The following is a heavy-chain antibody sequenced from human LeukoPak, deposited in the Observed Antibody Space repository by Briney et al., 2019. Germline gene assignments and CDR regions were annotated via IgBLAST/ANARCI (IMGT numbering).Heavy chain of an antibody. D-gene: IGHD3-3*01. V-gene: IGHV4-34*01. CDR1: GGSISSYY. CDR3: ARDQTIFGVVSTPYFDY. CDR2: INHSGST. Sequence: SETLSLTCTVSGGSISSYYWSWIRQPPGKGLEWIGEINHSGSTNYNPSLKSRVTISVDTSKNQFSLKLSSVTAADTAVYYCARDQTIFGVVSTPYFDYWGQGTLVTVSS. J-gene: IGHJ4*02.